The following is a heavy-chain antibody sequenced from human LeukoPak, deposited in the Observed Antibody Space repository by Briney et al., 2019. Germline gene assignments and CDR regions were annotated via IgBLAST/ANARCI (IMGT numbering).Heavy chain of an antibody. J-gene: IGHJ4*02. CDR3: ARVYSTNYYGSGDRPFLFDY. CDR1: GYTFTSYG. CDR2: ISTYYGNT. V-gene: IGHV1-18*01. Sequence: ASVKVSCKASGYTFTSYGFSWVRQAPGRRLEWMGWISTYYGNTNYAQKLQDRVTMTTDTSTSTAYMELTSLRSDDTAVYYCARVYSTNYYGSGDRPFLFDYWGQGTLVTVSS. D-gene: IGHD3-10*01.